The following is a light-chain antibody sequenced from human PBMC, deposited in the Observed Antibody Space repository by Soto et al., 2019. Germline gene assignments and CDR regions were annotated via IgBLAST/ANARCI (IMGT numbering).Light chain of an antibody. V-gene: IGLV2-14*01. Sequence: QSVLTQPASVSGSPGQSITISCTGTSSDVGGYNFVSWYQQHPGKAPKLMIYDVTHRPSGVSNRFSGSKSGNTASLTIPGLQAEDEADYYCLSYSSSTSPYVLGTGTKVTVL. CDR3: LSYSSSTSPYV. CDR2: DVT. CDR1: SSDVGGYNF. J-gene: IGLJ1*01.